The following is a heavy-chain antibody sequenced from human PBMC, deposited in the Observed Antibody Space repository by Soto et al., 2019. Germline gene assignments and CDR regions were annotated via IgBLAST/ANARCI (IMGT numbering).Heavy chain of an antibody. CDR2: IRSKANSYAT. Sequence: EVQLVESGGGLVQPGGSLKLSCAASGFTFSGSAMHWVRQASGKGLEWVGRIRSKANSYATAYAASVKGRFTISRDDSKNTTYPQKNSMNSEDTAVYCCTSTTQTQWLVRDDAFDIWGQGTMVTVSS. J-gene: IGHJ3*02. V-gene: IGHV3-73*01. CDR1: GFTFSGSA. D-gene: IGHD6-19*01. CDR3: TSTTQTQWLVRDDAFDI.